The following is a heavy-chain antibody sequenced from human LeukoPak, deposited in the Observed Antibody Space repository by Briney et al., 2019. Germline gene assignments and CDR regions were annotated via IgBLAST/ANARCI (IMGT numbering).Heavy chain of an antibody. J-gene: IGHJ1*01. V-gene: IGHV2-5*02. CDR1: GFSLNTSGVG. CDR3: AHIPSGAAAASEYFHH. Sequence: SGPTLVNPTQTLTLTCTFSGFSLNTSGVGVGWIRQPPGKALEWLALIYWDDDKRYSPSLKSRLTITKDTSKNQVVLTMTNMDPVDTATYYCAHIPSGAAAASEYFHHWGQGTLVTVSS. CDR2: IYWDDDK. D-gene: IGHD6-13*01.